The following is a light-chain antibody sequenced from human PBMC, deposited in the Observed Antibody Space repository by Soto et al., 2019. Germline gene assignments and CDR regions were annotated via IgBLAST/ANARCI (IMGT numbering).Light chain of an antibody. CDR1: QTISSW. CDR3: QHYNSYSEA. Sequence: DIQMTQSPSTLSGSVGDRVTLTCRASQTISSWLAWYQQKPGKAPKLLIYKASTLKSGVPSRFSGSGSGTEFTLTISSLQPDEFATYYCQHYNSYSEAVGQGTKVDIK. J-gene: IGKJ1*01. V-gene: IGKV1-5*03. CDR2: KAS.